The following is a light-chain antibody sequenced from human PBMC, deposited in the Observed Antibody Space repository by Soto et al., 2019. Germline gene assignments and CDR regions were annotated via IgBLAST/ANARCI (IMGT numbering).Light chain of an antibody. Sequence: QSVLTQPRSVSGSPGQSVTISCTGTSSDVGGYNYVFWYQQHPGKAPKLMIYDVTKRPSGVPDRFSGSKSGNTASLTISGLQAEDEADYYCCSYAGSYTFLVFGGGTKLTVL. CDR1: SSDVGGYNY. CDR2: DVT. CDR3: CSYAGSYTFLV. V-gene: IGLV2-11*01. J-gene: IGLJ2*01.